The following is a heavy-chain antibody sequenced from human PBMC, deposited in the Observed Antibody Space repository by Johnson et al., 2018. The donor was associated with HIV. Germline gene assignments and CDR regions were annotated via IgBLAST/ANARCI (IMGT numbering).Heavy chain of an antibody. D-gene: IGHD5-18*01. CDR3: AKDSRYSYGPDAFDI. V-gene: IGHV3-66*02. Sequence: VQLVESGGGLVQPGGSLRLSCAASGFIFSDSCMTWVRQAPGKGLEWVSVIYSGGKTYYADSVKGRFTISRDNSTNTLYLQMNSLRAEDTAVYYCAKDSRYSYGPDAFDIWGQGTMVAVSS. CDR1: GFIFSDSC. CDR2: IYSGGKT. J-gene: IGHJ3*02.